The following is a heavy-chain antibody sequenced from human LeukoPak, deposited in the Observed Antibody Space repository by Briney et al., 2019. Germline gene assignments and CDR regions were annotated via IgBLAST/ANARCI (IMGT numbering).Heavy chain of an antibody. CDR3: ARHLSARITIFGVARPYAFDI. V-gene: IGHV4-34*01. D-gene: IGHD3-3*01. Sequence: PSETLSLTCAVYGGSFSGYYWSWIRQPPGKGLEWIGEINHSGSTNYNPSLKSRVTISVDTSKNQFSLKLSSVTAADTAVYYCARHLSARITIFGVARPYAFDIWGQGTMVTVSS. CDR1: GGSFSGYY. J-gene: IGHJ3*02. CDR2: INHSGST.